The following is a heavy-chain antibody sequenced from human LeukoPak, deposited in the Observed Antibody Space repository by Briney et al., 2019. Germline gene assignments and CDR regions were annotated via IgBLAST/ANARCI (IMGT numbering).Heavy chain of an antibody. J-gene: IGHJ4*02. D-gene: IGHD3-9*01. V-gene: IGHV3-23*01. CDR2: ISGSGGST. Sequence: GGSLRLSCAASGFTFSSYAMSWVRQAPGKGLEWVSAISGSGGSTYYADSVKGRFTISRDNSKNTLYLQMNSLRAEDTAVYYCAKEGVLRYFDWLHHYFDCWGQGTLVTVSS. CDR1: GFTFSSYA. CDR3: AKEGVLRYFDWLHHYFDC.